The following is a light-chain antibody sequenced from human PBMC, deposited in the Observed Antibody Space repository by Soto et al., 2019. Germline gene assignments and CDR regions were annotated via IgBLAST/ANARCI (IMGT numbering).Light chain of an antibody. J-gene: IGLJ1*01. CDR3: AAWDDRLNGYYV. V-gene: IGLV1-44*01. CDR2: GNN. CDR1: SSNNGSNT. Sequence: QSVLTQPPSASGTPGQRVTISCSGSSSNNGSNTVNWYQQLPGTAPKLLIYGNNQRPSGVPDRFSGSKSGTSASLAISGLQSEDEADYFCAAWDDRLNGYYVFGTGTKLTVL.